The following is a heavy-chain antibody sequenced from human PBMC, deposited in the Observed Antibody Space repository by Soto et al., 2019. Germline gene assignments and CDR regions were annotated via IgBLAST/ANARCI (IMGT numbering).Heavy chain of an antibody. CDR2: LSSTGGST. Sequence: EVQLLESGGGLAQPGGSLRLSCEVSGFTFRKYVMTWVRQAPGKGLEWVSSLSSTGGSTYYADSVKGRFTVSRDNSKNTLFRQMNSLGAEDTAIYYCAKDQGFLEWIPQGGLDVWGPGTTVAVSS. CDR1: GFTFRKYV. D-gene: IGHD3-3*01. V-gene: IGHV3-23*01. J-gene: IGHJ6*02. CDR3: AKDQGFLEWIPQGGLDV.